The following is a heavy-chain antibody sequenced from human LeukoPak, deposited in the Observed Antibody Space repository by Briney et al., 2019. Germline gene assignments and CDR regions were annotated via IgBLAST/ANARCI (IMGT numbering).Heavy chain of an antibody. Sequence: GGSLRLSCAASGFTFSSYTMNWVRQAPGKGLEWVSSTTSSSIYIYYTDSVKGRFHISRDNSKSTVYLQMNGLRVEDTALYYCAKLSLGDFEYFDYWGQGTLVTVSS. CDR2: TTSSSIYI. CDR3: AKLSLGDFEYFDY. D-gene: IGHD2-21*02. J-gene: IGHJ1*01. CDR1: GFTFSSYT. V-gene: IGHV3-21*04.